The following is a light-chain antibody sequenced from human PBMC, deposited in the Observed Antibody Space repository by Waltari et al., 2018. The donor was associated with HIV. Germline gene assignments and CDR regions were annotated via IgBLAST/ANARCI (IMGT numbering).Light chain of an antibody. CDR2: EVS. CDR3: SSYTSSSTLV. V-gene: IGLV2-14*01. CDR1: SSDVGGYNY. Sequence: QSALTQPASVSGSPGQSITISCTGTSSDVGGYNYVSWYQQHPGKAPKLMIYEVSNRPAGVSNRFSGSNSGNTASLTISGLQAEDEADYYGSSYTSSSTLVFGGGTKLTVL. J-gene: IGLJ3*02.